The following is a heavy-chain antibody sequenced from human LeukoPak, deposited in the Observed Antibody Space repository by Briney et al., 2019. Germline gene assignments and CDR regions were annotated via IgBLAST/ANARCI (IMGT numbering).Heavy chain of an antibody. Sequence: ASVKVSCKVSGYTLTELSMHWVRQAPGKGLEWMGGFDPEDGETIYAQKFQGRVTMTEDTSTDTAYMELSSLRSEDTAVYYCARGVFGDEDYYYYMDVWGKGTTVTVSS. CDR2: FDPEDGET. J-gene: IGHJ6*03. CDR1: GYTLTELS. V-gene: IGHV1-24*01. D-gene: IGHD3-3*01. CDR3: ARGVFGDEDYYYYMDV.